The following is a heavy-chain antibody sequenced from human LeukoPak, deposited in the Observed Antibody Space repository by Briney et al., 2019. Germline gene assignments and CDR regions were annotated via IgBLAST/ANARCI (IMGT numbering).Heavy chain of an antibody. CDR3: ARDSGTTGEVKFDP. CDR2: IYTSGTI. CDR1: GGSIGSYY. D-gene: IGHD3-10*01. J-gene: IGHJ5*02. Sequence: KPSETLSLTCTVSGGSIGSYYWSWIRQPAGTALEWIGRIYTSGTITYNPSLKSRVTMSVDTSKNQFSLKLSSVTAADTAVYYCARDSGTTGEVKFDPWGQGTLVTVSS. V-gene: IGHV4-4*07.